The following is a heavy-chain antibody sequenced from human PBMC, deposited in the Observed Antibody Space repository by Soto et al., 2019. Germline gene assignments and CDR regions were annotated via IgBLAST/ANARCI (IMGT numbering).Heavy chain of an antibody. CDR2: ISYDGSNK. CDR1: GFTFSSYA. J-gene: IGHJ4*02. V-gene: IGHV3-30-3*01. D-gene: IGHD4-17*01. CDR3: ARWWPTVVKGYDY. Sequence: QVQLVESGGGVVQPGRSLRLSCAASGFTFSSYAMHWVRQAPGKGLEWVAVISYDGSNKYYADSVKGRFTISRDNSKNTLYLQMNSLRAEDTAVYYCARWWPTVVKGYDYWGQGTLVTVSS.